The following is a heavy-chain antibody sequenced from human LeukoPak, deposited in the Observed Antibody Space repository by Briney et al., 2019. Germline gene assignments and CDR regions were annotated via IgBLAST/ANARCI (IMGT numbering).Heavy chain of an antibody. D-gene: IGHD3-10*01. CDR2: INHSGST. V-gene: IGHV4-34*01. Sequence: SETLSLTCAVYGGSFSGYYWSWIRQPPGKGLEWIGEINHSGSTNYNPSLKSRVTISVDTSKNQFSLKLSSVTAADTAVYYCARGLTMVRGVPSPFDYWGQGTLVTVSS. CDR1: GGSFSGYY. J-gene: IGHJ4*02. CDR3: ARGLTMVRGVPSPFDY.